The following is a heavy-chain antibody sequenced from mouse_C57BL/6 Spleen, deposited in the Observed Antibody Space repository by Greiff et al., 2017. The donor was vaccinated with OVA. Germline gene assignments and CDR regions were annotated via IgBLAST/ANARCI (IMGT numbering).Heavy chain of an antibody. Sequence: QVQLQQPGAELVKPGASVKLSCKASGYTFTSYWMQWVKQRPGQGLEWIGEIDPSDSYTNYNQKFKGKATLTVDTSSSTAYMQLSSLTSDDSAVYYCARRMEFYDSMDYWGQGTSVTVSS. CDR1: GYTFTSYW. J-gene: IGHJ4*01. CDR2: IDPSDSYT. CDR3: ARRMEFYDSMDY. D-gene: IGHD2-3*01. V-gene: IGHV1-50*01.